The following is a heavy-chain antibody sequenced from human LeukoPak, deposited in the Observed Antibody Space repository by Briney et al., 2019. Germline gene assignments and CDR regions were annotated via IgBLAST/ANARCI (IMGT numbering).Heavy chain of an antibody. CDR3: ARGGPHPPKFDY. J-gene: IGHJ4*02. CDR2: IYYSGST. V-gene: IGHV4-59*11. D-gene: IGHD3-16*01. CDR1: GGSISSHY. Sequence: SETLSLTCTVSGGSISSHYWSWIRQPPGKGLEWIGYIYYSGSTNYNPSLKSRVTISVDTSKNQFSLKLSSVTAAATAVYYCARGGPHPPKFDYWGQGTLVTVSS.